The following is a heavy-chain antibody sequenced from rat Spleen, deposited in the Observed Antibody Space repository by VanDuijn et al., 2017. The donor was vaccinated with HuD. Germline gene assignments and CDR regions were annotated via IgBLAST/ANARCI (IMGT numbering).Heavy chain of an antibody. CDR2: IWGNGNT. D-gene: IGHD1-8*01. CDR3: ARAHLSSPRVMDA. CDR1: GFSLSSNG. V-gene: IGHV2-13*01. Sequence: QVQLKESGPGLVRPSQTLSLTCTVSGFSLSSNGVIWVRQPPGKGLEWMGVIWGNGNTIYNSALKSRLSISRDTSKSQVFLKMNSLQTEDTATYYCARAHLSSPRVMDAWGQGASVTVSS. J-gene: IGHJ4*01.